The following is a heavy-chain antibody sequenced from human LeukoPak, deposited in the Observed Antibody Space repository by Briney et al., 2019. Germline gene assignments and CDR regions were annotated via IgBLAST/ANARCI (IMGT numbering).Heavy chain of an antibody. J-gene: IGHJ3*02. Sequence: ASETLSLTCTVSGDSISAYYWSWIRRPPGRGLEWIGYIDDSGNTNYNPSLKTQVTISLDKSKNQFSLQLNFVPAADTAMYYCARSDSHGSGSHTVFDAFDIWGQGTRVTVSS. V-gene: IGHV4-59*01. CDR2: IDDSGNT. CDR3: ARSDSHGSGSHTVFDAFDI. CDR1: GDSISAYY. D-gene: IGHD3-10*01.